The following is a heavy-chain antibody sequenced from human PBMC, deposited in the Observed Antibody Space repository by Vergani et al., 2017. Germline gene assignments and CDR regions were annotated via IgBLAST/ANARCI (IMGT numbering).Heavy chain of an antibody. CDR2: IRAYNGNT. CDR3: ARAYCTNGVCYTAPEYYYYYYMDV. J-gene: IGHJ6*03. Sequence: QVQLVQSGAEVKKPGASVKVSCKASGYTFTSYGISWVRQARGQGVEWMGWIRAYNGNTNYAQKLQGRVTMTTDTSTSTAYMELRSLRYDDTAVYYCARAYCTNGVCYTAPEYYYYYYMDVWGKGTTVTVSS. V-gene: IGHV1-18*01. CDR1: GYTFTSYG. D-gene: IGHD2-8*01.